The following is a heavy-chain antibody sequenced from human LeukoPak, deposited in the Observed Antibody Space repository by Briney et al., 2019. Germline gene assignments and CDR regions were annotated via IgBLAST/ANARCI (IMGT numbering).Heavy chain of an antibody. CDR2: ISPSGGDT. V-gene: IGHV3-23*01. Sequence: GGSLRLSCAASGFTFSSYAMTWVRQAPGEGLEWVSAISPSGGDTYYADSVQGRFSISRDDSKNTLYLQMNSLRAEDTAVYYCAKSLGCSSTTCGDAFDIWGQGTMVTVSS. CDR1: GFTFSSYA. J-gene: IGHJ3*02. D-gene: IGHD2-2*01. CDR3: AKSLGCSSTTCGDAFDI.